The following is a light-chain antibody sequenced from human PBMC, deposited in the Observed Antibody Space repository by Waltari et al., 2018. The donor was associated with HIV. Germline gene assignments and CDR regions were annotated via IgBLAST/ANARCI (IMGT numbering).Light chain of an antibody. CDR1: SSNIGAGYF. CDR2: SDI. CDR3: QSYDRSLSASV. Sequence: QSVLTQPPSVSGVPGQRVTISCTGSSSNIGAGYFVHWYQQLPGTPPTRLIYSDINRPSGVPDRFSGTKSGNSASLAITGLQAEDDADYYCQSYDRSLSASVFGGGTKLTVL. V-gene: IGLV1-40*01. J-gene: IGLJ3*02.